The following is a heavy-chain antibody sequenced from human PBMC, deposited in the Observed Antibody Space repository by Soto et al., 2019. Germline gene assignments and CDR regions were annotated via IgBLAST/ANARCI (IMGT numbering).Heavy chain of an antibody. V-gene: IGHV4-39*01. J-gene: IGHJ4*02. Sequence: SETLSLTCAVYGGSFSGYYWGWIRQPPGKGLEWIGSIYYSGSTYYNPSLKSRVTISVDTSKNQFSLKLSSVTAADTAVYYCARLNKGRGYSYGLPPYYFDYWGQGTLVTVSS. CDR2: IYYSGST. CDR3: ARLNKGRGYSYGLPPYYFDY. D-gene: IGHD5-18*01. CDR1: GGSFSGYY.